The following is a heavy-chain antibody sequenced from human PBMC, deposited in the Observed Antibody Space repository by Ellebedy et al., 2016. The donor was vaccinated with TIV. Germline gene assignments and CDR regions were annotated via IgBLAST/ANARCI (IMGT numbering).Heavy chain of an antibody. CDR3: AKDVRREVASDY. Sequence: GESLKISCAASGFTFDDYAMHWVRQVPGKGLEWVSLISADGGSIYYADSVKGRFTISRDNSKNSLYLQMNSLRTEDTALYFCAKDVRREVASDYWGQGTLVTVSS. CDR1: GFTFDDYA. D-gene: IGHD1-26*01. CDR2: ISADGGSI. J-gene: IGHJ4*02. V-gene: IGHV3-43*02.